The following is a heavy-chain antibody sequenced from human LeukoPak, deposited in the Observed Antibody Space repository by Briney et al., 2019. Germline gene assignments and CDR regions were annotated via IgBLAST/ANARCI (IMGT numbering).Heavy chain of an antibody. CDR3: ARVPRIVVDTTTTY. CDR1: GFTFSSYA. CDR2: ISYDGSNK. J-gene: IGHJ4*02. V-gene: IGHV3-30-3*01. Sequence: GGSLRLSCAASGFTFSSYAMHWVRQAQGKGLEWVAVISYDGSNKYYADSVKGRFTISRDNSKNTLYLQMNSLRAEDTAVYYCARVPRIVVDTTTTYWGQGTLVTVSS. D-gene: IGHD3-22*01.